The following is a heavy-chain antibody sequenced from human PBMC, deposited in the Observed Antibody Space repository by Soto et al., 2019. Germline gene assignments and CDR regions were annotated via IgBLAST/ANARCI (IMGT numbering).Heavy chain of an antibody. CDR1: GYSFTNYW. CDR2: IHPGDSDT. V-gene: IGHV5-51*01. Sequence: GESLKISGEASGYSFTNYWIGWVRQMPWKGLEWMGIIHPGDSDTKYSPSFQGQVTISVDKSITTAYLQWSSLKASDTAMYYCARTPGPEVAASLEYYYFSGMDVWGQGTTVTVSS. CDR3: ARTPGPEVAASLEYYYFSGMDV. D-gene: IGHD2-15*01. J-gene: IGHJ6*02.